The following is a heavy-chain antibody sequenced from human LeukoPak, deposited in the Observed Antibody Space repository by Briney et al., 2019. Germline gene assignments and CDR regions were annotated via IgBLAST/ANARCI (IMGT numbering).Heavy chain of an antibody. CDR1: GFTFSSYA. J-gene: IGHJ4*02. V-gene: IGHV3-30*04. CDR2: ISYGGSNK. D-gene: IGHD6-19*01. CDR3: ARDRASSGWIDY. Sequence: GRSLRLSCAASGFTFSSYAMHWVRQAPGKGLEWVAVISYGGSNKYYADSVKGRFTISRDKSKNTLYLQMNSLRAEDTAVYYCARDRASSGWIDYWGQGTLVTVSS.